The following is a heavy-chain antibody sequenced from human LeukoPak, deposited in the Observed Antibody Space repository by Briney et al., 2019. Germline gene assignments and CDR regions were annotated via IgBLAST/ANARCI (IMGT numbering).Heavy chain of an antibody. J-gene: IGHJ4*02. CDR3: ARGPRWLQDYFNY. CDR1: GGSISSSTFY. CDR2: IYYSGST. Sequence: PSETLSLTCTVSGGSISSSTFYWGWIRQPPGKGLEWIGSIYYSGSTYYNPSLKSRVSISVDTSKNQFSLKLISVTAADTAVYYCARGPRWLQDYFNYWGQGTLVTVSS. V-gene: IGHV4-39*07. D-gene: IGHD5-24*01.